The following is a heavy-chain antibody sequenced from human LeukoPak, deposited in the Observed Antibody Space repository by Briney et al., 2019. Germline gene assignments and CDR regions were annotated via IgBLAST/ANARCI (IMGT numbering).Heavy chain of an antibody. CDR1: GGSFSGYY. V-gene: IGHV4-34*01. D-gene: IGHD3-10*01. CDR2: INHSGST. J-gene: IGHJ6*03. Sequence: PSETLSLTCAVYGGSFSGYYWSWIRQPPGKGLEWIGEINHSGSTNYNPSLKSRVTISVDTSKNQFSLKPSSVTAADTAVYYCARVRRLIWFGEDYYYYYMDVWGKGTTVTVSS. CDR3: ARVRRLIWFGEDYYYYYMDV.